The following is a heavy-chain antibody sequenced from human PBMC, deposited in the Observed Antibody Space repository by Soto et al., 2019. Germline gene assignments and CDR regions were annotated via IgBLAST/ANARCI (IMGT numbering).Heavy chain of an antibody. Sequence: SLKISCKGSGYSFTSYWIGWVRQMPGKGLEWMGIIYPGDPDTRYSPSFQGQVTISADKSISTAYLQWSSLKASDTAMYYCARQYCSGGSCYRRGYFDYWGQGTLVTVSS. CDR2: IYPGDPDT. CDR1: GYSFTSYW. V-gene: IGHV5-51*01. CDR3: ARQYCSGGSCYRRGYFDY. J-gene: IGHJ4*02. D-gene: IGHD2-15*01.